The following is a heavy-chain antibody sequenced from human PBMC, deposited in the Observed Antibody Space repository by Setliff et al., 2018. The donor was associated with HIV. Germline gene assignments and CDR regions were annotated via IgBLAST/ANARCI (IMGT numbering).Heavy chain of an antibody. V-gene: IGHV4-39*02. CDR1: GGSIVNNNYY. D-gene: IGHD5-18*01. CDR2: VYYSGST. Sequence: SETLSLTCIVSGGSIVNNNYYWGRIRQPPGKGLEWIGSVYYSGSTYYNPSLKSRVSISVDRSKNQFSLKVNSVTAADTAVYYCVRDGYTNGYGYYYFYMDVWGKGTTVTVSS. J-gene: IGHJ6*03. CDR3: VRDGYTNGYGYYYFYMDV.